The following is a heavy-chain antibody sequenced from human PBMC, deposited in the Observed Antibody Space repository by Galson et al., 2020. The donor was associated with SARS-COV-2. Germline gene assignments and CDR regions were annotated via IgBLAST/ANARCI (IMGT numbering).Heavy chain of an antibody. Sequence: NSGGSLRLSCAASGFTFSSYSMNWVRQAPGKGLEWVSSISTSSYIYYADSVKGRFTISRDNAKNSLYLQMNSLRAEDTAVYYCARVSPDLTYGITIFGVVRNPYYYYYMDVWGKGTTVTVSS. J-gene: IGHJ6*03. V-gene: IGHV3-21*01. CDR2: ISTSSYI. D-gene: IGHD3-3*01. CDR3: ARVSPDLTYGITIFGVVRNPYYYYYMDV. CDR1: GFTFSSYS.